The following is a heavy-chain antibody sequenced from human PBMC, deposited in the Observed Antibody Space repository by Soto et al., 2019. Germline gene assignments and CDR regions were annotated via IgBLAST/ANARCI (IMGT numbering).Heavy chain of an antibody. CDR3: VRRHVSATGIDWFDP. CDR2: ISAYNGNT. CDR1: GYTFTSYG. V-gene: IGHV1-18*01. D-gene: IGHD6-13*01. Sequence: ASLKVSWKSSGYTFTSYGRIWVRQAPGQGLEWMGWISAYNGNTNYAQKLQGRVTMTTDTSTSTAYMELSSLRSEDTAVYYCVRRHVSATGIDWFDPWGQGTLVNVSS. J-gene: IGHJ5*02.